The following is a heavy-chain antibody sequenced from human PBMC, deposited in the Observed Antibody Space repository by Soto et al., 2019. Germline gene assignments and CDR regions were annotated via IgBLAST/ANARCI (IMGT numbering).Heavy chain of an antibody. D-gene: IGHD1-7*01. J-gene: IGHJ5*02. V-gene: IGHV3-33*01. CDR2: IWYDGSNK. CDR1: GFTFSSYA. Sequence: GGSLSLSCAASGFTFSSYAMHWVRQAPGKGLEWLAVIWYDGSNKYYADSVKGRLTISRDNSKNTLYLQMNSLRAEDTAVYYCARDKLELRVFNWFDPWGQGTLVTVSS. CDR3: ARDKLELRVFNWFDP.